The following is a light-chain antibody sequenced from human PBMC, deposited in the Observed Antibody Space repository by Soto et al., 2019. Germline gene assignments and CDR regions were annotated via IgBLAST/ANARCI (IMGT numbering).Light chain of an antibody. Sequence: QSALTHPASVSGSTGQSITISCTGPSSDVVDYNYVSWYQQHPGEAPRLLIHEVTNRPSGVSNRFSGSKSGNMASLTISGLQAEDEADYYCTSFTTINTLVFGDGTKVTVL. CDR2: EVT. CDR1: SSDVVDYNY. CDR3: TSFTTINTLV. J-gene: IGLJ1*01. V-gene: IGLV2-14*01.